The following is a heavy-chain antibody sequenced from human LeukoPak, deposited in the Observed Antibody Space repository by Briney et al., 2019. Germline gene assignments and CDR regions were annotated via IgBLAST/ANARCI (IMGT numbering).Heavy chain of an antibody. CDR1: GGSISSYY. CDR2: IYYSGST. V-gene: IGHV4-59*01. D-gene: IGHD1-1*01. CDR3: ARADRRYPFDP. Sequence: PSETLPLTCTVSGGSISSYYWSWIRQPPGKGLEWIGYIYYSGSTNYNPSLKSRVTISVDTSKNQFSLKLSSVTAADTAVYYCARADRRYPFDPWGQGTLVTVSS. J-gene: IGHJ5*02.